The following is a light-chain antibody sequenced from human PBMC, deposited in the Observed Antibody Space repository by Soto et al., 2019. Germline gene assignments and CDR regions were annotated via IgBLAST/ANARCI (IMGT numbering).Light chain of an antibody. J-gene: IGKJ4*01. Sequence: EIVLTQSPATLSLSPGERATLSCRASQSVSSYLAWYQQKPGQAPRLLIYDASKRAPGIPDRFSGSGSATDFTLTISSLEPEDFAVYYCQQSSNWLTFGGGTKVQIK. V-gene: IGKV3-11*01. CDR3: QQSSNWLT. CDR1: QSVSSY. CDR2: DAS.